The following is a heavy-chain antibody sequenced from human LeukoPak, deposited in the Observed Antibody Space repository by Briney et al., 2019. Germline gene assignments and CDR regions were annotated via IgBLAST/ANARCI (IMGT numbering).Heavy chain of an antibody. CDR2: IRDSGGST. J-gene: IGHJ4*02. V-gene: IGHV3-23*01. CDR3: ASPSTVTTHYFDY. CDR1: GFTLSSYA. Sequence: PGGSLRLSCVASGFTLSSYAMSWVRQAPGKGLEWVSGIRDSGGSTYYADYVRGRSIISRDNSKNTLYLQMNSLRAEDTAVYYCASPSTVTTHYFDYWGQGTLVTVSS. D-gene: IGHD4-17*01.